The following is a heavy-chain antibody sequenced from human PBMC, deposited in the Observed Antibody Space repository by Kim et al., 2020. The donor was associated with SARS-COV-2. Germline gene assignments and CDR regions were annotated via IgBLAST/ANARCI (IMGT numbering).Heavy chain of an antibody. CDR3: ASTDPDAFDI. Sequence: SETLSLTCTVSGGSISSSSYYWGWIRQPPGKGLEWIGSIYYSGRTYYNPSLKSRVTISVDTSKNQFSLKLSSVTAADTAVYYCASTDPDAFDIWGQGTMVTVSS. D-gene: IGHD2-21*02. CDR2: IYYSGRT. CDR1: GGSISSSSYY. V-gene: IGHV4-39*01. J-gene: IGHJ3*02.